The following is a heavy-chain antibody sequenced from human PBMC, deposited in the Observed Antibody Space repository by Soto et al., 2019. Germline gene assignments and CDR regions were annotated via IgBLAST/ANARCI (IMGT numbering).Heavy chain of an antibody. CDR1: GGSVSSDNYF. Sequence: SETLSLTCTVSGGSVSSDNYFWTWIRQSPERGLEWIGYISNIGSTNYNPSLKSRVTLSLVTSKNQFSLKLASVTAANTALYFCASVGHFGAYVSIWGQGTMVTVSS. V-gene: IGHV4-61*01. CDR2: ISNIGST. CDR3: ASVGHFGAYVSI. D-gene: IGHD4-17*01. J-gene: IGHJ3*02.